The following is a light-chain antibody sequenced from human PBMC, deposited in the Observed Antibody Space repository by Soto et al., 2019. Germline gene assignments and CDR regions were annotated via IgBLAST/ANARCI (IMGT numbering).Light chain of an antibody. Sequence: EIVLTQSPGTLSLSPGERATLSCRASQSVSVNSVAWYQQKGGQAPRLLSYAASTRATGVPDRFSGSGSGTDSALTRSSLETEDFAVYYCQQYGGSPFTFGPGTKVDSK. CDR2: AAS. CDR3: QQYGGSPFT. CDR1: QSVSVNS. J-gene: IGKJ3*01. V-gene: IGKV3-20*01.